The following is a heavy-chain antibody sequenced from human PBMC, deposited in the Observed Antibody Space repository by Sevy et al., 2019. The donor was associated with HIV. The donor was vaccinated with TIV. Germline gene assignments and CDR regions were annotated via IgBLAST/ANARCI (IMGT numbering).Heavy chain of an antibody. J-gene: IGHJ4*02. CDR1: GFTFTSYG. D-gene: IGHD3-16*01. CDR2: IRDDGSIK. CDR3: ARGRGDPRADSFDY. Sequence: GGSLRLSCAASGFTFTSYGMHWVRQAPGKGLEWVAFIRDDGSIKSYAESVKGRVTISRDNSKNTVYLEMDSLTGEDTAVYYCARGRGDPRADSFDYWGQGTLVTVSS. V-gene: IGHV3-30*02.